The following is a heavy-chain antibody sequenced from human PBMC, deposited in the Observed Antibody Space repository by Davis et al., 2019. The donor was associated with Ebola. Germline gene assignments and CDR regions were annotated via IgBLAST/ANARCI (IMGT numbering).Heavy chain of an antibody. J-gene: IGHJ4*02. CDR2: IAYDGSTK. D-gene: IGHD1-26*01. CDR3: ATDQIGRSY. V-gene: IGHV3-30*04. CDR1: AFTFRNYA. Sequence: PGGSLRLSCAASAFTFRNYAMHWVRQAPGKGLEWVAVIAYDGSTKYYAESVKGQFTISRDNFKNTVYLEMNSLRPEDTAVYYCATDQIGRSYWGQGTLVTVSS.